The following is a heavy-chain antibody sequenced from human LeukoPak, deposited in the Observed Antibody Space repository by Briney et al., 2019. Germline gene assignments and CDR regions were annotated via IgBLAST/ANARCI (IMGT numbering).Heavy chain of an antibody. CDR3: AREKPAAAPDSFDL. CDR2: IYPGGSP. J-gene: IGHJ3*01. D-gene: IGHD2-2*01. V-gene: IGHV4-4*07. CDR1: GGSIISYY. Sequence: SETLSLTCTVSGGSIISYYWTWIRQPAGKGLEWIGRIYPGGSPNHIPSLKSRVTMSVDTSKNQFSLKLSSVTAADTAVYYCAREKPAAAPDSFDLWGQGTMVTVSS.